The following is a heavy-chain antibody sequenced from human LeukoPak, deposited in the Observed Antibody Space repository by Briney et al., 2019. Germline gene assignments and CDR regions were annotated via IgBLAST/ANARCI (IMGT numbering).Heavy chain of an antibody. CDR2: IYYSGST. D-gene: IGHD3-22*01. CDR1: GGSISSGDYY. V-gene: IGHV4-30-4*01. CDR3: AREEYYYDSSGYYLVGWFDP. Sequence: PSETLSLTCTVSGGSISSGDYYWSWIRQPPGKGLEWIGYIYYSGSTYYNPSLKSRVTISVDTSKNQFSLKLSSVTAADTAVYYCAREEYYYDSSGYYLVGWFDPWGQGTLVTVSS. J-gene: IGHJ5*02.